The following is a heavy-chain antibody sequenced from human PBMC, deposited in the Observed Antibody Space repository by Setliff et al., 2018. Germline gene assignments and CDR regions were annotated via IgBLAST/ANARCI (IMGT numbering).Heavy chain of an antibody. V-gene: IGHV4-34*01. CDR3: ARGRNVEPRLLDT. D-gene: IGHD6-6*01. J-gene: IGHJ5*02. Sequence: NPSETLSLTCAASGGSFTYYYWTWLRQPPGKGLEWIGEINHTGATNYSPSLKSRVTISIDTSNYQFSLKVNSVTAADTAVYYCARGRNVEPRLLDTWGQGTLVTVSS. CDR1: GGSFTYYY. CDR2: INHTGAT.